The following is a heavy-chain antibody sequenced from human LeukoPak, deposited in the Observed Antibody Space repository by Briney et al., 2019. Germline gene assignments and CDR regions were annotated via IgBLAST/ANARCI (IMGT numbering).Heavy chain of an antibody. J-gene: IGHJ6*02. V-gene: IGHV3-53*01. CDR2: IYSGGST. Sequence: GGSLRLSCAASGFTVSSNYMSWVRQAPGKGLEWVSVIYSGGSTYYADSVKGRFTISRDNSKNTLYLQMNSLRAEDTAVYYCARVPVWFGGINGMDVWGQGTTVTVSS. CDR1: GFTVSSNY. D-gene: IGHD3-10*01. CDR3: ARVPVWFGGINGMDV.